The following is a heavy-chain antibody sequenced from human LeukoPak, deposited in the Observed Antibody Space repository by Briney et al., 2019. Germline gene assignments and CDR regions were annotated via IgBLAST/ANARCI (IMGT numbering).Heavy chain of an antibody. V-gene: IGHV3-48*03. CDR2: ISSSGSTI. CDR1: GFTFSSYA. Sequence: QPGGSLRLSCAASGFTFSSYAMSWVRQAPGKGLEWVSYISSSGSTIYYADSVKGRFTISRDNAKNSLYLQMNSLRAEDTAVYYCARCWERVVPAAMWYWFDPWGQGTLVTVSS. J-gene: IGHJ5*02. CDR3: ARCWERVVPAAMWYWFDP. D-gene: IGHD2-2*01.